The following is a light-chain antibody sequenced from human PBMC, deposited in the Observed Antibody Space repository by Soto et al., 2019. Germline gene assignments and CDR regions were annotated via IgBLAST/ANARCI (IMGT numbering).Light chain of an antibody. CDR2: EVS. J-gene: IGLJ1*01. Sequence: QSALTQPXSXXXXXXXXXXXXCTGTSSDVGSYNRVSWYQQPPGTAPKLMIYEVSNRPSGVPDRFSGSKSGNTASLTISGLQAEDEADYYCSSYTSSSTWVFGTGTKLTVL. CDR1: SSDVGSYNR. CDR3: SSYTSSSTWV. V-gene: IGLV2-18*02.